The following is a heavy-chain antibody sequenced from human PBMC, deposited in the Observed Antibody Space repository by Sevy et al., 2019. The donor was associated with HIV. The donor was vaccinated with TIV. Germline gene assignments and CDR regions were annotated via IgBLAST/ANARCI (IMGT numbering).Heavy chain of an antibody. CDR2: IYYSGRT. D-gene: IGHD6-6*01. CDR1: GGSISSGSYY. CDR3: ARARRPDYYFDY. J-gene: IGHJ4*02. V-gene: IGHV4-31*03. Sequence: SETLSLTCTVSGGSISSGSYYWSWIRQHPGMGLEWIGYIYYSGRTYYNPSLKSRVDISVDTSKNQFSLKLTSVTAADTAVYYCARARRPDYYFDYWGQGTLVAVSS.